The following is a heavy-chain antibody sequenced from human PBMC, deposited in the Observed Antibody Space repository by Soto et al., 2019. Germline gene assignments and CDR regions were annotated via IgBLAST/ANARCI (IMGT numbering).Heavy chain of an antibody. CDR1: VFTFIIYA. CDR3: ANPGGGNYKQNRLDT. D-gene: IGHD4-4*01. J-gene: IGHJ5*02. Sequence: GESXRLSCSSSVFTFIIYAMIWFRHAPGKGLEWVSAISGSGGSTYYADSVKGRFTISRDNSKNTLYLQMNSLRAEDTAVYYCANPGGGNYKQNRLDTWGQGTLVTVSS. CDR2: ISGSGGST. V-gene: IGHV3-23*01.